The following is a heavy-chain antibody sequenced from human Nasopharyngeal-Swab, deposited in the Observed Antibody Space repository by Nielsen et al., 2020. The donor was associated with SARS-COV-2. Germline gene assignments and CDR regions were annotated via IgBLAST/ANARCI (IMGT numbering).Heavy chain of an antibody. CDR2: INAGNGNT. CDR3: ARVRYYYDSSGYYHPRSESGFTDAFDI. Sequence: ASVKVSCKASGYTFTSYAMHWVRRAPGQRLEWMGWINAGNGNTKYSQKFQGRVTITRDTSASTAYMELSSLRSEDTAVYYCARVRYYYDSSGYYHPRSESGFTDAFDIWGQGTMVTVSS. D-gene: IGHD3-22*01. J-gene: IGHJ3*02. V-gene: IGHV1-3*01. CDR1: GYTFTSYA.